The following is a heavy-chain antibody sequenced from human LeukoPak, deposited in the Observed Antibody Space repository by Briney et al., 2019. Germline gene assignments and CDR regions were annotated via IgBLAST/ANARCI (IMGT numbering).Heavy chain of an antibody. Sequence: GGSLRLSCAASGFTFSSYSMNWVRQAPGKGLEWVSYISSSSSTIYYADSVKGRFTISRDNAKNSLYLQMNSLRAEDTAVYYCAREEGDTYYDFFDPWGQGTLVTVSS. CDR1: GFTFSSYS. J-gene: IGHJ5*02. CDR2: ISSSSSTI. CDR3: AREEGDTYYDFFDP. D-gene: IGHD3-3*01. V-gene: IGHV3-48*01.